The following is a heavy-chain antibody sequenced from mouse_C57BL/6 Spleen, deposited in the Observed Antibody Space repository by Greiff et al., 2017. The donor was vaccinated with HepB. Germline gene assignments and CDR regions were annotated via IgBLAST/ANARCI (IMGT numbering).Heavy chain of an antibody. CDR1: GYTFTSYW. CDR3: ARWGATGTKAWFAY. V-gene: IGHV1-55*01. J-gene: IGHJ3*01. D-gene: IGHD4-1*01. Sequence: QVQLQQPGAELVKPGASVKMSCKASGYTFTSYWITWVKQRPGQGLEWIGDIYPGSGSTNYNEKFKSKATLTVDTSSSTAYMQLSSLTSEDAAVYYGARWGATGTKAWFAYWGQGTLVTVSA. CDR2: IYPGSGST.